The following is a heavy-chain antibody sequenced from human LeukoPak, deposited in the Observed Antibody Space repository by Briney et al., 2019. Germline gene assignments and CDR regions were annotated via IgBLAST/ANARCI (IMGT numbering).Heavy chain of an antibody. D-gene: IGHD6-13*01. V-gene: IGHV1-69*04. CDR1: GGTFSSCT. Sequence: ASVKVSCKASGGTFSSCTISWVRQAPGQGLEWMGRIIPILGIANYAQKFQGRVTITADKSTSTAYMELSSLRSEDTAVYYCAREPVGIAAAGFDYWGQGTLVTVSS. J-gene: IGHJ4*02. CDR2: IIPILGIA. CDR3: AREPVGIAAAGFDY.